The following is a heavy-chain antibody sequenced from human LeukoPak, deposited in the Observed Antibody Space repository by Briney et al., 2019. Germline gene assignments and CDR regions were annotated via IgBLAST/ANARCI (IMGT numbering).Heavy chain of an antibody. CDR2: ISGSGGTT. J-gene: IGHJ4*02. CDR3: AKDQVAVAGKWPRHFDY. Sequence: GGSLRLSCAASGFIFSSYAMSWVRQAPGKGLEWVSAISGSGGTTYYADSVKGRFTISRDNSKYTLYVQMNSLRAEDTAVYYCAKDQVAVAGKWPRHFDYWGQGTLVTVSS. CDR1: GFIFSSYA. D-gene: IGHD6-19*01. V-gene: IGHV3-23*01.